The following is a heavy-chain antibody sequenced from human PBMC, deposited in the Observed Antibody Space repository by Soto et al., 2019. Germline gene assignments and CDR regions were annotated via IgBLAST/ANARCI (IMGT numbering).Heavy chain of an antibody. CDR1: GGSISSYY. D-gene: IGHD3-10*01. J-gene: IGHJ4*02. CDR2: IYYSGST. CDR3: ARAAIGVHTFDY. Sequence: PSETLSLTCTVSGGSISSYYWSWIRQPPGKGLEWIGYIYYSGSTNYNPSLKSRVTISVDTSKNQFSLKLSSATAADTAVYYCARAAIGVHTFDYWGQGTLVTVSS. V-gene: IGHV4-59*01.